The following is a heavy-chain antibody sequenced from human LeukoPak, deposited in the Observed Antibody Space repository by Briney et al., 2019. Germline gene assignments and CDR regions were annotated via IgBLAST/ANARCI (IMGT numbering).Heavy chain of an antibody. CDR1: GFSVSNSW. J-gene: IGHJ4*02. V-gene: IGHV3-7*01. D-gene: IGHD3-3*01. Sequence: GGSLTLSCAASGFSVSNSWMAWVRQSPGKGLEWVSNIKQDGSETYYVDSVMGRFTISRLNAKNSVYLQMNSLRAEDTAVYYCARDRSISGVVTIDFRGQGTLVTVSS. CDR2: IKQDGSET. CDR3: ARDRSISGVVTIDF.